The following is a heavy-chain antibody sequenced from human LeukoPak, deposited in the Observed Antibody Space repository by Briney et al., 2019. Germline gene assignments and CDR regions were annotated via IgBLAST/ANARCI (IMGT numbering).Heavy chain of an antibody. CDR1: GFSFDDYA. CDR2: ISGSGGST. V-gene: IGHV3-23*01. D-gene: IGHD3-22*01. J-gene: IGHJ1*01. CDR3: AKDPSRVISYFQH. Sequence: GGSLRLSCAASGFSFDDYAMSWVRQAPGKGLEWVSAISGSGGSTYYADSVKGRFTISRDNSKNTLYLQMNSLRAEDTAVYYCAKDPSRVISYFQHWGQGTLVTVSS.